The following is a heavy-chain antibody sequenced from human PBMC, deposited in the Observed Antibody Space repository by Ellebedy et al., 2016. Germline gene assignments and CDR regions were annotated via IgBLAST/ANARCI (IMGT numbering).Heavy chain of an antibody. Sequence: GESLKISXAASGFTFSSYSMNWVRKAPGKGLEWVSSISSSSSYTNYADSVKGRFTISRDNAKNSLYLQMNSLRAEDTAVYYCARSYGGIGFDPWGQGTLVTVSS. CDR1: GFTFSSYS. CDR2: ISSSSSYT. D-gene: IGHD4-23*01. J-gene: IGHJ5*02. CDR3: ARSYGGIGFDP. V-gene: IGHV3-21*04.